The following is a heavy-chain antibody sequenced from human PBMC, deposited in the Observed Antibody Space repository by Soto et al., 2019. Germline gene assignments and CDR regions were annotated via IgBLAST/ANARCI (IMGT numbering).Heavy chain of an antibody. CDR2: IYPGDSDT. Sequence: PGESLKISCKGSGYSFTSYWIGWVRQMPGKGLEWMGIIYPGDSDTRYSPSFQGQVTISADKSISTAYLQWSSLKASDTAMYYCARLRPGYCSSTSCYTGLYMDVWGKGTTVTVSS. CDR1: GYSFTSYW. D-gene: IGHD2-2*02. V-gene: IGHV5-51*01. J-gene: IGHJ6*03. CDR3: ARLRPGYCSSTSCYTGLYMDV.